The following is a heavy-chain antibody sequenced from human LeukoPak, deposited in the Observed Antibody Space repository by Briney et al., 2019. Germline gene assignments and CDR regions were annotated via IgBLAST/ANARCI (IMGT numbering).Heavy chain of an antibody. CDR3: ARGFDDYDVLPGYGY. CDR1: GGSINTYY. J-gene: IGHJ4*02. Sequence: PSETLSLTCTVSGGSINTYYWGWIRQTPGKGLEWIGYIYSRGSTNYNPSLKSRVTISVDTSKNQFSLKLTSVTAADPAVYYCARGFDDYDVLPGYGYWGQGILVTVSS. CDR2: IYSRGST. V-gene: IGHV4-59*01. D-gene: IGHD3-9*01.